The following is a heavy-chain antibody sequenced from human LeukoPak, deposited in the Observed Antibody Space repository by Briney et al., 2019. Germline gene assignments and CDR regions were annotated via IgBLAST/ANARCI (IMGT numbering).Heavy chain of an antibody. Sequence: SETLSLTCTVSGDSFRSYYWSWIRQPPGKGLEWIGEINHSGSTNYNPSLKSRVTISVDTSKNQFSLKLSSVTAADTAVYYCARGLVLGYCSGGSCYGDDDYWGQGTLVTVSS. V-gene: IGHV4-34*01. CDR1: GDSFRSYY. J-gene: IGHJ4*02. D-gene: IGHD2-15*01. CDR3: ARGLVLGYCSGGSCYGDDDY. CDR2: INHSGST.